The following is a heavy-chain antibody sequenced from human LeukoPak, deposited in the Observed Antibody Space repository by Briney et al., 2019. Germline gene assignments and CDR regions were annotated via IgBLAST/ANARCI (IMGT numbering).Heavy chain of an antibody. Sequence: SETLSLTCTVSGGSTSSDYWSWIRQPPGKGLEWIGEINHSGSTNYNPSLKSRVTISVDTSKNQFSLKLSSVTAADTAVYYCAGTPPSIVAQHLGYHYGMDVWGQGTTVTVSS. D-gene: IGHD1/OR15-1a*01. CDR2: INHSGST. V-gene: IGHV4-34*01. CDR1: GGSTSSDY. CDR3: AGTPPSIVAQHLGYHYGMDV. J-gene: IGHJ6*02.